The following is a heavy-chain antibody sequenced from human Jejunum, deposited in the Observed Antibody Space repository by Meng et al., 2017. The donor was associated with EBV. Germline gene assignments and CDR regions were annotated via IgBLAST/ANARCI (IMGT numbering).Heavy chain of an antibody. CDR3: ATGDDYGNSNFDY. CDR1: GYMFISYA. J-gene: IGHJ4*02. CDR2: INIGNGNT. D-gene: IGHD2/OR15-2a*01. V-gene: IGHV1-3*04. Sequence: QVQVVQSGAEVKKPGASVKVSCKASGYMFISYARHWVRQAPGQRLEWMGWINIGNGNTKYSQKFHGRLTISRDTSANTAYLELSSLTSEDTAIYYCATGDDYGNSNFDYWGQGTLVTASS.